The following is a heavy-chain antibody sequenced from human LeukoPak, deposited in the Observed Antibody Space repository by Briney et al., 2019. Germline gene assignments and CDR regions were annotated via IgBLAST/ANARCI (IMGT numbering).Heavy chain of an antibody. CDR3: TTDEGEDTSY. CDR2: IRSKAYGGTT. D-gene: IGHD2-2*01. CDR1: GFTFSSYS. V-gene: IGHV3-49*04. J-gene: IGHJ4*02. Sequence: GGSLRLSCAASGFTFSSYSMSWVRQAPGKGLEWVSFIRSKAYGGTTEYAASVKGRFTISRDDSKSIAYLQMNSLKTEDTAVYYCTTDEGEDTSYWGQGTLVTVSS.